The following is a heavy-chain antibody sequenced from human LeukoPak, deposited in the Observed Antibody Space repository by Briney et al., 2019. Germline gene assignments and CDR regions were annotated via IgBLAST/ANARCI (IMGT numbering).Heavy chain of an antibody. CDR1: GYTFTGYY. Sequence: SVRVSCKASGYTFTGYYMHWVRQAPGQGLEWMGWINPNSGGTNYAQKFQGRVTMTRDTSISTAYMELSRLRSDDTAVYYCARPLTYYYDSSGYYYDYWGQGTLVTVSS. CDR3: ARPLTYYYDSSGYYYDY. D-gene: IGHD3-22*01. CDR2: INPNSGGT. V-gene: IGHV1-2*02. J-gene: IGHJ4*02.